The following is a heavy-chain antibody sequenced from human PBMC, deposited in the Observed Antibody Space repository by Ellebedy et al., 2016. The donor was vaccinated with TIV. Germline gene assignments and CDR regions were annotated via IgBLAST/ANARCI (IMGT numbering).Heavy chain of an antibody. D-gene: IGHD4-17*01. J-gene: IGHJ5*02. CDR1: GFIVSSNF. CDR3: AVGRPNYGDFPS. V-gene: IGHV3-53*01. CDR2: IYSGGST. Sequence: GESLKISCAASGFIVSSNFMSWVRQAPGKGLEWVSVIYSGGSTYYADSVKGRFTISRDTSKNTLFLQMNSLRADDTAIYYCAVGRPNYGDFPSWGQGTLVTVSS.